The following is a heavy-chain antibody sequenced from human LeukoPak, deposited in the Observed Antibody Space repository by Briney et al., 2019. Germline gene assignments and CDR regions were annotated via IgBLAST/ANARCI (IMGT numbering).Heavy chain of an antibody. CDR2: IWYDGSNE. D-gene: IGHD6-19*01. CDR1: GFTFSSYG. Sequence: GGSLRLSCAASGFTFSSYGMHWVRQAPGKGLEWVAVIWYDGSNEYYADSVKGRSTISRDNSKNTLYLQMNSLRAEDTAVYYCARDHPAVGGSTGYFQHWGQGTLVTVSS. J-gene: IGHJ1*01. V-gene: IGHV3-33*01. CDR3: ARDHPAVGGSTGYFQH.